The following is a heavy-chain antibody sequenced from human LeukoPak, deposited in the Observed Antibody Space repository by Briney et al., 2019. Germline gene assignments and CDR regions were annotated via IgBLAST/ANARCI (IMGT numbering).Heavy chain of an antibody. CDR1: GGSIRSYY. CDR3: ARGSIVVVVAATPVRERQYYFDY. CDR2: IYYSGST. Sequence: SETLSLTCTVSGGSIRSYYWSWIRQPPGKGLEWIGYIYYSGSTNYNPSLKSRVTISVDTSKNQFSLKLSSVTAADTAVYYCARGSIVVVVAATPVRERQYYFDYWGQGTLVTVSS. D-gene: IGHD2-15*01. V-gene: IGHV4-59*12. J-gene: IGHJ4*02.